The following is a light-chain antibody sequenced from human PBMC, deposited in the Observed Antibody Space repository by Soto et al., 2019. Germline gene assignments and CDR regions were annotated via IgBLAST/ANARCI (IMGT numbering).Light chain of an antibody. CDR1: QNINSW. CDR2: KAS. V-gene: IGKV1-5*03. Sequence: DIQMTQSPSTLSASVGDRVTITCRASQNINSWLAWYQQKPGKAPQRLIYKASSLESGVPSRFSGSGSGTEFTLTISSLQPDEFAAYYCQQYEIYPITFGQGTRLEIK. CDR3: QQYEIYPIT. J-gene: IGKJ5*01.